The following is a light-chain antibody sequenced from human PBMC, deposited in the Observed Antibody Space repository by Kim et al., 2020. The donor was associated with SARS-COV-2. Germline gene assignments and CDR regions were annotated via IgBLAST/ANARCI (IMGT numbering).Light chain of an antibody. V-gene: IGKV1-39*01. CDR1: QSISSY. Sequence: DIQMTQSPSSLSASVGDRVTITCRASQSISSYLNWYQQKPGKAPKLLIYAASSLQSGVPSRFSGSGSGTDFTLTISSLQPEDLAIYDGQQDYRTPREFGGGTKV. CDR3: QQDYRTPRE. CDR2: AAS. J-gene: IGKJ4*02.